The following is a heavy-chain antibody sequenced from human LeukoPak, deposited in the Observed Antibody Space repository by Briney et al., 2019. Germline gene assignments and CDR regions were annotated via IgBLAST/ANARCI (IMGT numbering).Heavy chain of an antibody. Sequence: GGSLRLSCAASGFTFDDYTMHWVRQAPGKGLEWVSLISWDGGSTYYADSVKGRFTISRDNSKNSLYLQMNSLRTEDTALYYCAKDMSGYYGSGNYYMDVWGKGTTVTVSS. D-gene: IGHD3-10*01. V-gene: IGHV3-43*01. CDR2: ISWDGGST. J-gene: IGHJ6*03. CDR1: GFTFDDYT. CDR3: AKDMSGYYGSGNYYMDV.